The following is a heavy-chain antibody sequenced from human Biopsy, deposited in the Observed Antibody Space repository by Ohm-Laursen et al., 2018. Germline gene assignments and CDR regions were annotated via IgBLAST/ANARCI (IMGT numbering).Heavy chain of an antibody. CDR3: ARDRDRRGWFDP. V-gene: IGHV4-4*07. CDR1: GGSLSSYS. J-gene: IGHJ5*02. CDR2: IYTSGIT. D-gene: IGHD1-14*01. Sequence: SDTLSLTCTASGGSLSSYSWSWIRQPAGKGLKWIGQIYTSGITNYNPSLKSRVTMSVDTSKNKFSLRVSSVTAADTAVYYCARDRDRRGWFDPWGQGTLVTVSS.